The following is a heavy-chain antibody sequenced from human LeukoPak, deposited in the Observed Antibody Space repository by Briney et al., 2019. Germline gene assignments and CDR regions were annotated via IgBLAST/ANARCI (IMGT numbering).Heavy chain of an antibody. J-gene: IGHJ4*02. Sequence: PGGSLRLSCAASGFTFSSYAMRWVRQAPGKGLEWVSAISGSGGSTYYADSVKGRFTISRDNSKNTLYLQMNSLRAEDTAVYYCAKAPSYSSGWYLDYWGQGTLVTVSS. V-gene: IGHV3-23*01. CDR1: GFTFSSYA. CDR2: ISGSGGST. D-gene: IGHD6-19*01. CDR3: AKAPSYSSGWYLDY.